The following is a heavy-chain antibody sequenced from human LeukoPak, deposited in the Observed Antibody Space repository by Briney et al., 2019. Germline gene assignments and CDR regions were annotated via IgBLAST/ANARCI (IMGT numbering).Heavy chain of an antibody. CDR2: IIPILGIA. CDR1: GGTFSSYA. J-gene: IGHJ3*02. CDR3: ARESLEYSSSSDAFDI. D-gene: IGHD6-6*01. Sequence: SVKVSCKASGGTFSSYAISWVRQAPGQGLERMGRIIPILGIANYAQKFQGRVTITADKSTSTAYMELSSLRSEDTAVYYCARESLEYSSSSDAFDIWGQGTMVTVSS. V-gene: IGHV1-69*04.